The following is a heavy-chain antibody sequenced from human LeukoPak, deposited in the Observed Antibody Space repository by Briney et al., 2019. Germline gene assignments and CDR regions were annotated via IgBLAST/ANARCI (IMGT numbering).Heavy chain of an antibody. CDR3: ARVASKGGMDV. J-gene: IGHJ6*02. CDR2: VHYTWNT. CDR1: GGSISSYY. V-gene: IGHV4-59*01. Sequence: SSETLSLTCTVSGGSISSYYWSWIRQPPGKGLEWIGHVHYTWNTKYNPSLTGRVSISLDRSENQFSLSLTSVTAADTAVYYCARVASKGGMDVWGQGTTVTVSS.